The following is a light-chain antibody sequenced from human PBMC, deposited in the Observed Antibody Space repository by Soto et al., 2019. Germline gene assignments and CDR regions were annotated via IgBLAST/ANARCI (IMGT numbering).Light chain of an antibody. Sequence: EIVLTQSPGTLSLSPGERVTLSCRASQTLNSNYLAWYQQKPGQAPRLLIYGASSRATAIPDRFSGSGSGTDFTLTISRLEPEDFAVYFCQQYGGSPQTFGQGTKLEIK. V-gene: IGKV3-20*01. J-gene: IGKJ2*01. CDR1: QTLNSNY. CDR3: QQYGGSPQT. CDR2: GAS.